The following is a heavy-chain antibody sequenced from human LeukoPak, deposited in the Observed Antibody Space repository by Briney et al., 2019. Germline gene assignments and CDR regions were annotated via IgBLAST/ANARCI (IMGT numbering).Heavy chain of an antibody. CDR1: GYTFTTYN. J-gene: IGHJ3*02. CDR2: INVGNGDT. V-gene: IGHV1-3*01. D-gene: IGHD6-13*01. Sequence: ASVKVSCKAFGYTFTTYNMHWVRQAPGQRLEWMGWINVGNGDTKYSLKFQGRVTITRDTSASTAYMELSSLRSEDTAVYHCVRVRSPSRWNAFDIWGQGTMVTVSS. CDR3: VRVRSPSRWNAFDI.